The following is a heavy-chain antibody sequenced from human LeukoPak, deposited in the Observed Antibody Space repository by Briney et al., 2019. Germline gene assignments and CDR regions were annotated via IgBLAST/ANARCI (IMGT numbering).Heavy chain of an antibody. J-gene: IGHJ5*02. CDR3: TRAPPRGQSFDP. CDR1: GFTFSGYG. V-gene: IGHV3-13*01. CDR2: IGTAGDT. Sequence: GGSLRLSCAASGFTFSGYGMRWVRQATGKGLEWVSAIGTAGDTYSPDSMKGRFTISRENAKNSLYLQMNRLRAEDTAVYYCTRAPPRGQSFDPWGQGTLVTVSS.